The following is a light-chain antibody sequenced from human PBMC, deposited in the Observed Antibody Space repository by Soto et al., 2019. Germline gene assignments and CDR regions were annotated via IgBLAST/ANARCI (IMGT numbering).Light chain of an antibody. CDR1: SSDVGGYNS. CDR2: EVS. CDR3: SSYAGSGNVV. J-gene: IGLJ2*01. Sequence: QSALTQPPSASGSPGQSVTISCTGTSSDVGGYNSVCWYQQHPGKAPKLMTYEVSRRPSGVPHRFSGSKSGNTASLTVSGLKAEDEADYYCSSYAGSGNVVFGGGTKVTVL. V-gene: IGLV2-8*01.